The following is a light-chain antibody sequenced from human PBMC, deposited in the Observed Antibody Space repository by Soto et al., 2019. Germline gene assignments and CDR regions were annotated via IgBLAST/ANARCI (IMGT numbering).Light chain of an antibody. CDR1: QSVSSN. CDR2: GAS. CDR3: QQYYSTPIT. V-gene: IGKV3-15*01. J-gene: IGKJ5*01. Sequence: EIVMRQSPATVSVSPGERATPSCRASQSVSSNLAWYQQKPGQAPRLLIYGASTRATGIPARFSGSGSGTEFTLTISSLQPEDFATYYCQQYYSTPITFGQGTRLEIK.